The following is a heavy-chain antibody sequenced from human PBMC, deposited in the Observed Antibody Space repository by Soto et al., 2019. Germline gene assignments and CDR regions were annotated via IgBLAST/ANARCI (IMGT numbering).Heavy chain of an antibody. J-gene: IGHJ4*02. Sequence: GALRLSCAASGFTFSSYGMSWVRQAPGKGLEWVSAINTSGGRTYYADSVKGRFTISRDNSNNTLYLQMNSLRAEDTAVYYCAKGYGSGTFRYDYWGQGTLVTVSS. CDR1: GFTFSSYG. V-gene: IGHV3-23*01. CDR3: AKGYGSGTFRYDY. CDR2: INTSGGRT. D-gene: IGHD3-10*01.